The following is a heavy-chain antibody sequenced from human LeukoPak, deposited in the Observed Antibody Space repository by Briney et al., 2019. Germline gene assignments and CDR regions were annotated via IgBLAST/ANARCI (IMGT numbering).Heavy chain of an antibody. CDR1: GFTFSSYS. J-gene: IGHJ3*02. Sequence: GGSLRLSCATSGFTFSSYSMNWVRQAPGKGLEWVSYISRSSSTIYYADSVKGRFTISRDNAKNSLYLQMNSLRAEDTAVYYCARPMYYDFWSGYLPDAFDIWGQGTMVTVSS. CDR3: ARPMYYDFWSGYLPDAFDI. V-gene: IGHV3-48*01. D-gene: IGHD3-3*01. CDR2: ISRSSSTI.